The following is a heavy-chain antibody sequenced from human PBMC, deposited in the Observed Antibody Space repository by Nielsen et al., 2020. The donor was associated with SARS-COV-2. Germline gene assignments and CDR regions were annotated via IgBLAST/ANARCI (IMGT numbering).Heavy chain of an antibody. CDR2: ISYDGSNK. V-gene: IGHV3-30*09. D-gene: IGHD4-23*01. J-gene: IGHJ6*02. Sequence: GGSLRLSCAASGFTFSSYAMPWVRQAPGKGLEWVAVISYDGSNKYYADPVKGRFAISRDNSKNTLHLQMNSLRIEDTAVYYCARVQTTVVFYYGLDVWGQGTTVTVSS. CDR1: GFTFSSYA. CDR3: ARVQTTVVFYYGLDV.